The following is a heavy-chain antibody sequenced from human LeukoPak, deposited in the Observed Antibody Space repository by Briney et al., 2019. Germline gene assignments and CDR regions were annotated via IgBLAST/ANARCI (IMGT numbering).Heavy chain of an antibody. CDR1: GFTFSSYS. CDR3: AKGHVSYYYYGMDV. Sequence: GGSLRLSCAASGFTFSSYSMNWVRQAPGKGLEWVSSISSSSSYIYYADSVKGRFTISRDNSKNTLYLQMNSLRAEDTAVYYCAKGHVSYYYYGMDVWGQGTTVTVSS. CDR2: ISSSSSYI. D-gene: IGHD3-16*01. V-gene: IGHV3-21*04. J-gene: IGHJ6*02.